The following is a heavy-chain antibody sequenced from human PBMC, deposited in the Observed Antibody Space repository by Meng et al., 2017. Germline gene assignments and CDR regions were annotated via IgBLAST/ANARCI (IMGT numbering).Heavy chain of an antibody. J-gene: IGHJ3*02. CDR1: GFTFDDYG. CDR2: INWNGGST. CDR3: ARVRIVGATRWNDAFDI. Sequence: GGSLRLPCAASGFTFDDYGMSWVRQAPGKGLEWVSGINWNGGSTGYADSVKGRFTISRDNAKNSLYLQMNSLRAEDTALYYCARVRIVGATRWNDAFDIWGQGTMVTVSS. D-gene: IGHD1-26*01. V-gene: IGHV3-20*04.